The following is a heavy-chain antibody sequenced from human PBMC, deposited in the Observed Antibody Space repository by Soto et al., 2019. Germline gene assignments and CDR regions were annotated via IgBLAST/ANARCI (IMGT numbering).Heavy chain of an antibody. CDR2: IYSDNNT. V-gene: IGHV3-53*02. Sequence: EVQLVDTGGDLIQPGGSLRLSCAASGFTVSSDSMTWVRQAPGKGLEWISIIYSDNNTDYADSVEGRFSISRDTSKNILYLQMNSLRAEDTAEYYCARHYSAMGVWGQGTTVTVSS. CDR3: ARHYSAMGV. CDR1: GFTVSSDS. J-gene: IGHJ6*02.